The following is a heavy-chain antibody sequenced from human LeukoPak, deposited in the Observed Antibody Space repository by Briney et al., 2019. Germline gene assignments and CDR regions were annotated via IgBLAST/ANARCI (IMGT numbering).Heavy chain of an antibody. J-gene: IGHJ6*03. CDR2: ISSSSSYI. CDR1: GFTFSSYS. D-gene: IGHD5-12*01. Sequence: GGSLRLSCAASGFTFSSYSMNWVRQAPGKGLEWVSSISSSSSYIYYADSVKGRFTISRDNAKNSLYLQMNSLRAEDTAVYYCARDPESGYDIYMDLWGKGTTVTVSS. V-gene: IGHV3-21*01. CDR3: ARDPESGYDIYMDL.